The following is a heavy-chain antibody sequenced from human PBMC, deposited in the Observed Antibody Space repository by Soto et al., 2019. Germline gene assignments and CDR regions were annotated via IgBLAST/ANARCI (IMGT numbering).Heavy chain of an antibody. Sequence: SETLSLTCAVYGGSFSCYYWSWIRQPPGKGLEWIGEINHSGSTNYNPSLKSRVTISVDTSKNQFSLKLSSVTAADTAVYYCASPIDDYGDYVFDYWGQGTLVTVSS. CDR3: ASPIDDYGDYVFDY. D-gene: IGHD4-17*01. V-gene: IGHV4-34*01. CDR1: GGSFSCYY. CDR2: INHSGST. J-gene: IGHJ4*02.